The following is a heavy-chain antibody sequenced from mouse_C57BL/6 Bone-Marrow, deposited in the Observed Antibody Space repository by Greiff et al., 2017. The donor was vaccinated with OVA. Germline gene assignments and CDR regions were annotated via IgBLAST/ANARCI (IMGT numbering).Heavy chain of an antibody. V-gene: IGHV7-1*01. J-gene: IGHJ4*01. CDR3: ARDALYGDSYYYAMDY. CDR1: GFTFSDFY. CDR2: SRNKANDYTT. Sequence: EVNLVDSGGGLVQSGRSLRLSCATSGFTFSDFYMEWVRQAPGKGLEWIAASRNKANDYTTEYSASVKGRFIVSRDTSQSILYLQMNALRAEDTAIYYCARDALYGDSYYYAMDYWGQGTSVTVSS. D-gene: IGHD1-1*01.